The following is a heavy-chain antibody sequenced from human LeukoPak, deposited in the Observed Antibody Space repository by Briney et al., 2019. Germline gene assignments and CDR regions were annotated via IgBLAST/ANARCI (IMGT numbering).Heavy chain of an antibody. J-gene: IGHJ6*02. V-gene: IGHV4-61*05. CDR3: ARRIGFDYGMDV. Sequence: SETLSLTCTVSGGSISSSSYYWGWIRQPPGKGLEWIAYIYYTGSTSYSPSLKGRVTISVDTSKIQFSLKLSSVTAADTAAYFCARRIGFDYGMDVWGQGTTVTVSS. CDR2: IYYTGST. D-gene: IGHD2/OR15-2a*01. CDR1: GGSISSSSYY.